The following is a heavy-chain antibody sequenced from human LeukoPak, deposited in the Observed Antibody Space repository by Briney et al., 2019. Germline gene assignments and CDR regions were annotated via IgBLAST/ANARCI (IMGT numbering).Heavy chain of an antibody. J-gene: IGHJ4*02. CDR3: AREGSAAAGKGEVYFAY. CDR1: GFTVSSNY. CDR2: IYSGGST. Sequence: GGSLRLSCAASGFTVSSNYMSWVRQAPGKGVEGVSVIYSGGSTYYADSVKGRFTISRDNSQNTLYLQMNSLRAEDTAVYYWAREGSAAAGKGEVYFAYWGQGTLVTVSP. V-gene: IGHV3-66*02. D-gene: IGHD6-13*01.